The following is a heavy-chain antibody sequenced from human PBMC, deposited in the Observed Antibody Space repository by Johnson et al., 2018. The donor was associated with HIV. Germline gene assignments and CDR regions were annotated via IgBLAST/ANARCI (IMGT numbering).Heavy chain of an antibody. D-gene: IGHD5-18*01. Sequence: QVHLVESGGGVAQPGGSLRLSCAAFGFTFSYYGMHWVRQVPGKGLEWVAFIRYDGDNEYYGDSVKGRFTISRDNSKNTLFLQMNSLRTEDTALYYCAKSRGGYSYGYDAFDIWGQGTMVTVSS. V-gene: IGHV3-30*02. J-gene: IGHJ3*02. CDR3: AKSRGGYSYGYDAFDI. CDR1: GFTFSYYG. CDR2: IRYDGDNE.